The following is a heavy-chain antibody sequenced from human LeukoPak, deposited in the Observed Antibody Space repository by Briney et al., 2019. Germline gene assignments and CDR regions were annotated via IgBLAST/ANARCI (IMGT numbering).Heavy chain of an antibody. CDR1: GYTFTSYG. D-gene: IGHD2-15*01. J-gene: IGHJ4*02. Sequence: ASVKVSCKASGYTFTSYGISWVRQAPGQGLEWMGWIGAYNGNTNYAQKLQGRVTMTTDTSTSTAYMELRSLRSDDTAVYYCAKDRVCSGGSCYYDVDYWGQGTLVTVSS. CDR2: IGAYNGNT. V-gene: IGHV1-18*01. CDR3: AKDRVCSGGSCYYDVDY.